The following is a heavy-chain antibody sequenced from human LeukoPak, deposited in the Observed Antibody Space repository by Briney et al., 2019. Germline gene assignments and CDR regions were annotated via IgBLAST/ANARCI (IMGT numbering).Heavy chain of an antibody. J-gene: IGHJ4*02. CDR2: ISSDGNDK. D-gene: IGHD5-12*01. Sequence: GGSLRLSCAASGVTFSSYGMHWVRQAPGKGLEWVALISSDGNDKLYGDPVKGRFTISRDDSKSTLYLQMNSLRAEDTAVYYCTTKVIRGNSGDDYDDWGQGTLVTVSS. CDR1: GVTFSSYG. CDR3: TTKVIRGNSGDDYDD. V-gene: IGHV3-30*03.